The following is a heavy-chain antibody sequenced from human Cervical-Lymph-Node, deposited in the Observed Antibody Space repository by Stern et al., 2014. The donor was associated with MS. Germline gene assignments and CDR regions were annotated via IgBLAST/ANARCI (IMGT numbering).Heavy chain of an antibody. CDR3: ARGYTTSSGRPDY. Sequence: QVQLQESGPGLVKPSETLSLTCTVSGGSTSSYYWSWIRQPPGKGLEWIGYISSSGGTKYNPSLKSRVTISLDTSHNQFSLTLSSVTAADTAVYYCARGYTTSSGRPDYWGQGTLVTVSS. V-gene: IGHV4-59*08. CDR2: ISSSGGT. CDR1: GGSTSSYY. D-gene: IGHD6-6*01. J-gene: IGHJ4*02.